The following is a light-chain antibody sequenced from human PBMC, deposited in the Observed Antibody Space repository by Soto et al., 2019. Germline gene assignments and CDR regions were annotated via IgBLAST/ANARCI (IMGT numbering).Light chain of an antibody. CDR3: SSFVGGSNVV. J-gene: IGLJ2*01. Sequence: QSALTQPASVSGSPGQSITVSCTGTSSDVGGYNYVSWYQQHPGKASKLMIYEVSNRPSGVSNRFSASKSGNTASLTISGLQAEDEGDYYCSSFVGGSNVVFGGGTKLTVL. V-gene: IGLV2-14*01. CDR2: EVS. CDR1: SSDVGGYNY.